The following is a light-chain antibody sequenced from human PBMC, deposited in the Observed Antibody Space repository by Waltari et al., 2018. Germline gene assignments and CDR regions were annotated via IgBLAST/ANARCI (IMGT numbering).Light chain of an antibody. Sequence: QLVLTQSPSASASLGASVRLTCTLDSGHSSNIIAWHQQQPEKGPRYWMKVNSDGSHSKGDGIPDRFSGAGPGAERYRTISSVQSGDEADYYCQTGGHGTWVFGGGTKLTVL. CDR1: SGHSSNI. V-gene: IGLV4-69*01. J-gene: IGLJ3*02. CDR3: QTGGHGTWV. CDR2: VNSDGSH.